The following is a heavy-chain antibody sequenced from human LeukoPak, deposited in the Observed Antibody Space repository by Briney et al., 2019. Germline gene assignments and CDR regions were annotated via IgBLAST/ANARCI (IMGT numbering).Heavy chain of an antibody. Sequence: GGSLRLSCAASGFTVSSNYMSWVRQAPGKGLEWVSVIYSGGSTYYADSVKGRFTISRDNSKNTLYLQMNSLRAEDTAVYYCAREAGVGYYDILTGYSAPDAFDIWGQGTMVTVSS. CDR2: IYSGGST. V-gene: IGHV3-66*01. J-gene: IGHJ3*02. D-gene: IGHD3-9*01. CDR3: AREAGVGYYDILTGYSAPDAFDI. CDR1: GFTVSSNY.